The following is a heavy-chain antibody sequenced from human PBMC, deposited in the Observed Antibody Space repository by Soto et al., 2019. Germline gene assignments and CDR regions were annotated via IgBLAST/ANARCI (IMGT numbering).Heavy chain of an antibody. D-gene: IGHD2-2*02. CDR2: IYYSGST. V-gene: IGHV4-31*03. Sequence: QVQLQESGPGLVKPSQTLSLTCTVSGDAISSGGYYWTWIRQHPGKGLEWIGYIYYSGSTFYNPSLKRRLTISVDTSKNQFSLKLTSVTAADKAVYYCASFSDRLTPATVLYWGQGGLVTVSS. J-gene: IGHJ4*02. CDR1: GDAISSGGYY. CDR3: ASFSDRLTPATVLY.